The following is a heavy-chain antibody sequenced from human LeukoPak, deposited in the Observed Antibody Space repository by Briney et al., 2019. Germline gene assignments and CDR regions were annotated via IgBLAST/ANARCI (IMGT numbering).Heavy chain of an antibody. CDR1: GASISSDDSY. D-gene: IGHD2-15*01. Sequence: SQTLSLTCTVSGASISSDDSYWTWIRQPPRKGLEWIGYIYNSESTYYNPSLKGRVTISVDTSKNQFSLKLSSVTAADTAVYYCTRGLGKYCSGGSCYSTVGFDYWGQGTLVTVSS. J-gene: IGHJ4*02. CDR3: TRGLGKYCSGGSCYSTVGFDY. V-gene: IGHV4-30-4*08. CDR2: IYNSEST.